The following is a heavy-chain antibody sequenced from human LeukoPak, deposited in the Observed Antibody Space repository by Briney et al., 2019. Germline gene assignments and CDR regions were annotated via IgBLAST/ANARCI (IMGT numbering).Heavy chain of an antibody. CDR2: IRSKVYGGTI. CDR3: ARVGCSGGSCRYGNYFDY. D-gene: IGHD2-15*01. Sequence: PGRSLRLSCTASGFTFGDYAMSWFRQAPGKGLEWVSFIRSKVYGGTIEYAASVKGRFTISRDESKSIAYLQMNSLRAEDTAVYYCARVGCSGGSCRYGNYFDYWGQGTLVTVSS. CDR1: GFTFGDYA. V-gene: IGHV3-49*03. J-gene: IGHJ4*02.